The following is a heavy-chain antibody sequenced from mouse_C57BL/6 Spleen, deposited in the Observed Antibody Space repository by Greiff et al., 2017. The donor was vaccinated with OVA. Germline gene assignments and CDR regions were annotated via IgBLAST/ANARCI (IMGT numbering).Heavy chain of an antibody. CDR3: ARDRGYGTHYYAMDY. Sequence: EVMLVESGGGLVKPGGSLKLSCAASGFTFSSYAMSWVRQTPEKRLEWVATISDGGSYTYYPDNVKGRFTISRDNAKNNLYLQMSHLKSEDTAMYYCARDRGYGTHYYAMDYWGQGTSVTVSS. CDR1: GFTFSSYA. J-gene: IGHJ4*01. CDR2: ISDGGSYT. V-gene: IGHV5-4*01. D-gene: IGHD2-1*01.